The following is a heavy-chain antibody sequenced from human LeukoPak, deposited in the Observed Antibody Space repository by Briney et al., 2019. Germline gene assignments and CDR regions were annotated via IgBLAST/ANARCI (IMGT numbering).Heavy chain of an antibody. CDR2: ISSSSSYI. CDR1: GFTFSSYS. Sequence: AGGSLRLSCAASGFTFSSYSMNWVRQAPGKGLEWVSSISSSSSYIYYADSVKGRFTISRDNAKNSLYLQMNSLRAEDTAVYYCARGPYGSGSYYAYWGQGTLVTVSS. V-gene: IGHV3-21*01. D-gene: IGHD3-10*01. CDR3: ARGPYGSGSYYAY. J-gene: IGHJ4*02.